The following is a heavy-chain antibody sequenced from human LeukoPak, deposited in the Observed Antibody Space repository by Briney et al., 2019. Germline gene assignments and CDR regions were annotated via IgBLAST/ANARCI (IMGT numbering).Heavy chain of an antibody. D-gene: IGHD6-25*01. CDR3: ATGGPQTSGEKRGLDY. CDR1: GYRFTDFS. CDR2: FNPNTGDA. J-gene: IGHJ4*02. Sequence: VASVKVSCKASGYRFTDFSIYWVRQAPGQGLEWMGWFNPNTGDAKYAEKFQGRITMTSDTSIRTAYMEIRSLKSDDTAIYYCATGGPQTSGEKRGLDYWGQGTLVTVSS. V-gene: IGHV1-2*02.